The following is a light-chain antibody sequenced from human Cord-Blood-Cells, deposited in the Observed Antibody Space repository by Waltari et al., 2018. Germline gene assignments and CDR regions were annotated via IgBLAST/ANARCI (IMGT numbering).Light chain of an antibody. CDR1: QSISSW. V-gene: IGKV1-5*03. J-gene: IGKJ1*01. Sequence: DIQMTQSPSTLSASVGDRVTITCRASQSISSWLAWYQQKPGKAPKLLIYKASSLESGVPSRFSGSGSGTEFTLTISCLQSEDFATYYCQQYYSYPWTFGQGTKVEIK. CDR3: QQYYSYPWT. CDR2: KAS.